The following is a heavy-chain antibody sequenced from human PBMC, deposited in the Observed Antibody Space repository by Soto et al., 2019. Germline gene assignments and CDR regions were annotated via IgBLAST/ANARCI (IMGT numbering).Heavy chain of an antibody. CDR1: GYTFTSYG. Sequence: ASVKVSCKASGYTFTSYGISWVRQAPGQGLEWMGWISAYNGNTNYAQKLQGGVTMTTDTSTSTAYMELRSLRSDDTAVYYCARDSGGTYYDILTGYYPFDYWGQGTLVTVSS. CDR2: ISAYNGNT. V-gene: IGHV1-18*01. CDR3: ARDSGGTYYDILTGYYPFDY. D-gene: IGHD3-9*01. J-gene: IGHJ4*02.